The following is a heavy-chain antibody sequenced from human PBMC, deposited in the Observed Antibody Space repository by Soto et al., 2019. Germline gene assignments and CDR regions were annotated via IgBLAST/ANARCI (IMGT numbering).Heavy chain of an antibody. CDR3: ARGVVHYYVEYYYYGMDV. J-gene: IGHJ6*02. D-gene: IGHD3-10*02. Sequence: SVKVSCKASGGTFSSYAISWVRQAPGQGLEWMGGIIPIFGTANYAQKFQGRVTITADESTSTAYMELSSLRSEDTAVYYCARGVVHYYVEYYYYGMDVWGQGTTVTVSS. CDR1: GGTFSSYA. V-gene: IGHV1-69*13. CDR2: IIPIFGTA.